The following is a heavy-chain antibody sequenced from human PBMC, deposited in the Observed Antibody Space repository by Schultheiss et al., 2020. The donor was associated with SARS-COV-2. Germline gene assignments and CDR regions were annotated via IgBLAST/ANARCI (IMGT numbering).Heavy chain of an antibody. CDR1: GFTFSSYA. CDR3: AKEYYDKWVDC. Sequence: GESLKISCAASGFTFSSYAMSWVRQAPGKGLEWVSAISGSGGSTYYADSVKGRFTISRDNFQNTLSLQMNSLRVEDTALYYCAKEYYDKWVDCWGQGTLVTVSS. V-gene: IGHV3-23*01. CDR2: ISGSGGST. D-gene: IGHD3-9*01. J-gene: IGHJ4*02.